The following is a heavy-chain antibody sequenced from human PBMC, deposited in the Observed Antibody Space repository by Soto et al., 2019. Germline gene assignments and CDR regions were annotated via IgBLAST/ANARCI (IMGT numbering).Heavy chain of an antibody. CDR2: IIPILGIV. CDR1: GGTFSSYT. J-gene: IGHJ4*02. V-gene: IGHV1-69*08. Sequence: QVQLVQSGAEVKKPGSSVKVSCKAYGGTFSSYTISWVRQAPGQGLEWMGRIIPILGIVNYAQKFQGRVTITADKSTSTAYMELSSLRSEDTAVYYCARDPIAYDLPAYWGQGTLVTVSS. D-gene: IGHD3-3*01. CDR3: ARDPIAYDLPAY.